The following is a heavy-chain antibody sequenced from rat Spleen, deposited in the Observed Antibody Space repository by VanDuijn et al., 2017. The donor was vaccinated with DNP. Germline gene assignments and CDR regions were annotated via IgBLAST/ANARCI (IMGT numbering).Heavy chain of an antibody. CDR2: ISTSGSRD. V-gene: IGHV5-25*01. J-gene: IGHJ3*01. D-gene: IGHD1-4*01. CDR1: GFTFSNYY. Sequence: EVQLVESDGGLVQPGRSLKLSCAASGFTFSNYYMAWVRQAPKKGLEWVATISTSGSRDYYPDSVKGRFTISRDDAKSSLYLQMNSLKSEDTATYYCARSRLPGYYPFACWGQGTLVTVSS. CDR3: ARSRLPGYYPFAC.